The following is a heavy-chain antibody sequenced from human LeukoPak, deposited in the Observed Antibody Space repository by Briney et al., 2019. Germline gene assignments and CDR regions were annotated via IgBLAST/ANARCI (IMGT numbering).Heavy chain of an antibody. CDR2: IYYSGST. Sequence: PSETLSPTCTVSGGSLSSSSYYWGWLRQPPGKGLEWLGSIYYSGSTYYNPSLKSRVTISVDTSKNQFSLKLSSVTAADTAVYYCARQGYYYDSSGYYLDYWGQGTLVTVSS. J-gene: IGHJ4*02. D-gene: IGHD3-22*01. V-gene: IGHV4-39*01. CDR3: ARQGYYYDSSGYYLDY. CDR1: GGSLSSSSYY.